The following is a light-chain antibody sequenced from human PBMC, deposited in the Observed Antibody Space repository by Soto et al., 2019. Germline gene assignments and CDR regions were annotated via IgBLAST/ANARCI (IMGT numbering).Light chain of an antibody. CDR1: QSISRY. J-gene: IGKJ1*01. V-gene: IGKV1-39*01. Sequence: DIQMTQSPSSLSASVGERVTITCRASQSISRYVNWYQQKPGKAPTLLISAASSLERGVPSRVSGGGSGTDFTLTISSLQPEDFASYHCKQNYRDTPCTFGQGTTVEVK. CDR3: KQNYRDTPCT. CDR2: AAS.